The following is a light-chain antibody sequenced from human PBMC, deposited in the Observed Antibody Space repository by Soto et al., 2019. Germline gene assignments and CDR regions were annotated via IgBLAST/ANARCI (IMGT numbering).Light chain of an antibody. V-gene: IGKV3-11*01. Sequence: EIFLTQSRGSLSVFPVERATLSCRASQSVSSHLVWFQQKPGQAPRLLIYDASTRATGIPARFSGSGSGTDFTLTISSLEPEDFAVYYCQQRSNWLTFGGGTKVDI. J-gene: IGKJ4*01. CDR3: QQRSNWLT. CDR2: DAS. CDR1: QSVSSH.